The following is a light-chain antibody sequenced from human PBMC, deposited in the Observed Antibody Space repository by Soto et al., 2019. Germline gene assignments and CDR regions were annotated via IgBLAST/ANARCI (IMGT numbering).Light chain of an antibody. CDR1: QSVSSSY. V-gene: IGKV3-20*01. CDR2: GAS. Sequence: EIVLTQSPGTLSLSPGERATLSCRASQSVSSSYLAWYQQKPGQAPRLLIYGASSRATGIPDRFSGSASGTDFTLTISRLEPEDFAVYYCQQYGSSPVTFGQGTKLQIK. J-gene: IGKJ2*01. CDR3: QQYGSSPVT.